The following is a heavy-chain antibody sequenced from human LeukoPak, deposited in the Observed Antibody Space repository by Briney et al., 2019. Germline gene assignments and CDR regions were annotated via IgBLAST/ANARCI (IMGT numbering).Heavy chain of an antibody. J-gene: IGHJ4*02. Sequence: KPSETLSLTCTVSGGSISSSSYYWGWIRQPPGKGLEWIGRIYTSGSTNYNPSLKSRVTISVDTSKNQFSLKLSSVTAADTAVYYCARSPYNWNYANYYFDYWGQGTLVTVSS. CDR3: ARSPYNWNYANYYFDY. CDR1: GGSISSSSYY. CDR2: IYTSGST. V-gene: IGHV4-61*02. D-gene: IGHD1-7*01.